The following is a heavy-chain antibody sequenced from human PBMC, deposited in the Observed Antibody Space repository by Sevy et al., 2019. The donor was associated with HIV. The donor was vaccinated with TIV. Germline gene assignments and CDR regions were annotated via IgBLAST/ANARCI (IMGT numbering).Heavy chain of an antibody. J-gene: IGHJ4*02. CDR1: GFTFSSYA. Sequence: GGSLRLSCAASGFTFSSYALLWVRQAPGKGLEWVSLISYDGSKKYYSDSVKGRFAISGDESKTTLFLRMNSLRSEDTAIYYCARVGVSYCTDDCYHRFDYWGRGTLVTVSS. CDR2: ISYDGSKK. D-gene: IGHD2-21*02. CDR3: ARVGVSYCTDDCYHRFDY. V-gene: IGHV3-30*09.